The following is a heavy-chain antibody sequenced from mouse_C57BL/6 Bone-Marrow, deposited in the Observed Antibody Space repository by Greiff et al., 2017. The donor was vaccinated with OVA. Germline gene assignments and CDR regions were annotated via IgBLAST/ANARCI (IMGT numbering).Heavy chain of an antibody. CDR2: IYPRDGST. Sequence: QVQLQQSDAELVKPGASVKISCKVSGYTFTDHTIHWMKQRPEQGLEWIGYIYPRDGSTKYNEKFTGKATLTADKSSSTAYMQLNSLTSEYSAVYFGAIYYYGSPFYAMDYWGQGTSVTVSS. CDR1: GYTFTDHT. CDR3: AIYYYGSPFYAMDY. V-gene: IGHV1-78*01. D-gene: IGHD1-1*01. J-gene: IGHJ4*01.